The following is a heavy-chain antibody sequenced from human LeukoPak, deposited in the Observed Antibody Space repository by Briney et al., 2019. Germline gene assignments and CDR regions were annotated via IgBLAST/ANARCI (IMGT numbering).Heavy chain of an antibody. CDR1: GFTFTDYA. CDR2: ISGSGTIT. V-gene: IGHV3-23*01. J-gene: IGHJ4*02. CDR3: AYLGLSSDWNDVPGPQIDY. D-gene: IGHD1-1*01. Sequence: GGSLRLSCADSGFTFTDYAMNWVRQAPGKGPEWGSTISGSGTITYYADSVKGRFTISRDYSTNTLYLRMNSLRAEDTAVYYCAYLGLSSDWNDVPGPQIDYWGQGTLVTVSS.